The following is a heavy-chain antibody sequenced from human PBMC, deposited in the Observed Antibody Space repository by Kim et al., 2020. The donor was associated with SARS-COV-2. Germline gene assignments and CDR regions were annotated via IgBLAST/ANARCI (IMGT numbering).Heavy chain of an antibody. D-gene: IGHD3-10*01. V-gene: IGHV3-21*01. Sequence: GGSLRLSCAASGFTFSSYSMNWVRQAPGKGLEWVSSISSSSSYINYADSVKGRFTISRDNAKNSLYLQMNSLRAEDTAVYYCARALSNEYYYGSGSCDAFDIWGQGTMVTVSS. CDR3: ARALSNEYYYGSGSCDAFDI. CDR1: GFTFSSYS. J-gene: IGHJ3*02. CDR2: ISSSSSYI.